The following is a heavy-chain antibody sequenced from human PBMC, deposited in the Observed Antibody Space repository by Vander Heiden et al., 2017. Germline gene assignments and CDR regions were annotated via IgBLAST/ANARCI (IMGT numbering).Heavy chain of an antibody. CDR2: IYPGDSDT. V-gene: IGHV5-51*01. CDR1: GYSFTRYW. Sequence: EVQLVQSGAEVKKPGEALKISCKGSGYSFTRYWISWVRQMPGKGLEWMGIIYPGDSDTRYSPSFQGQVTISADKSISTAYLQWSSLKASDTAMYYCARLSKTVAAAGTVGWFDPWGQGTLVTVSS. J-gene: IGHJ5*02. D-gene: IGHD6-13*01. CDR3: ARLSKTVAAAGTVGWFDP.